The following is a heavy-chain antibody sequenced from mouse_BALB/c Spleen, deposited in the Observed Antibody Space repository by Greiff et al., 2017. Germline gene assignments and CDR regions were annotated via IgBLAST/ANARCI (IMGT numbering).Heavy chain of an antibody. CDR2: IDPENGDT. J-gene: IGHJ4*01. CDR3: KKDGTHYYAMDY. D-gene: IGHD2-1*01. CDR1: GFNIKDYY. Sequence: VQLQQSGAELVRSGASVKLSCTASGFNIKDYYMQWVKQRPEQGLEWIGWIDPENGDTEYAPKFQGKATMTADTSSNTAYLQLSSLTSEDTAVYYCKKDGTHYYAMDYWGQGTSVTVSS. V-gene: IGHV14-4*02.